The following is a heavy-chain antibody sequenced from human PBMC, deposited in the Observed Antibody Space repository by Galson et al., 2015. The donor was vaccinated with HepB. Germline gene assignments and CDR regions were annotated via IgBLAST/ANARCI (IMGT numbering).Heavy chain of an antibody. J-gene: IGHJ4*02. CDR1: GFAFNYHA. CDR2: LSGSGGST. CDR3: AKDYLPYYDRWGSYSDLYYFDY. Sequence: SLRLSCAASGFAFNYHAMNWVRQAPGKGLEWVASLSGSGGSTYYADAVKGRFTVSRDNSLDTVDLQMDSLRVDDTAVYYCAKDYLPYYDRWGSYSDLYYFDYWGQGTLVTVSS. V-gene: IGHV3-23*01. D-gene: IGHD3-22*01.